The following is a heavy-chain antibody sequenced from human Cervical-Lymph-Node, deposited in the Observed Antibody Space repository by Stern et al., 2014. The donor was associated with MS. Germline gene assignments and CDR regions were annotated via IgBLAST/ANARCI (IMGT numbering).Heavy chain of an antibody. CDR2: IIPLLGIA. Sequence: VQLLESGAEVKKPGSSVKVSCKASGGTFSSYAISWVRQAPGQGLEWMGRIIPLLGIANYARKFQGRVTITADKSTSTADMELSSLRAEDTAVYYCARGGGDSTGWYRYYFDYWGQGTLVTVSS. V-gene: IGHV1-69*09. CDR1: GGTFSSYA. J-gene: IGHJ4*02. CDR3: ARGGGDSTGWYRYYFDY. D-gene: IGHD6-19*01.